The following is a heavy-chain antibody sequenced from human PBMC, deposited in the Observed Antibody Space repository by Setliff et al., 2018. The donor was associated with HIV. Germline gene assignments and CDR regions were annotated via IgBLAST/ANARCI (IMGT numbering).Heavy chain of an antibody. CDR3: ARCGAGEWHLYMDV. D-gene: IGHD3-16*01. V-gene: IGHV1-69*02. CDR1: GGTFSSYT. J-gene: IGHJ6*03. CDR2: SIPILGIG. Sequence: SVKVSCKASGGTFSSYTINWVRRAPGQGLEWMGRSIPILGIGNDEQAQKFKGRVTFTADKSTSTVYMELSSLRSEDTAVYYCARCGAGEWHLYMDVWGKGTAVTVSS.